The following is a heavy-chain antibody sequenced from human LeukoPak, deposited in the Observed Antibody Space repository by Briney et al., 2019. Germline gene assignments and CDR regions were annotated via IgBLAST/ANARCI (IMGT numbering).Heavy chain of an antibody. Sequence: GGSLRLSCAASGFTFSSYAMSWVRQAPGKGLEWVSAISGSGGSTYYADSVKGRFTISRDNSKNTLYLQMNSLRAEDTAVYYCAKASPVVPRDYYDSSGYYGDYWGQGTLVTVSS. D-gene: IGHD3-22*01. J-gene: IGHJ4*02. CDR3: AKASPVVPRDYYDSSGYYGDY. CDR1: GFTFSSYA. V-gene: IGHV3-23*01. CDR2: ISGSGGST.